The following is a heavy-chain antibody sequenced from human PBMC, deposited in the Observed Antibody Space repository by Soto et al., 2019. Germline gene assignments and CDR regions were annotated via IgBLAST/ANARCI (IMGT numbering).Heavy chain of an antibody. CDR2: TYYRSRWFN. CDR3: ARLRGDSWFDF. Sequence: SQTLSLTCAISWASVSRNSATWAWIRQSPSRGLEWLGRTYYRSRWFNDYAGSVKGRITINPDTSNNQFSLQLTSLSPDDTAVYYCARLRGDSWFDFWGQGTRV. J-gene: IGHJ5*01. V-gene: IGHV6-1*01. CDR1: WASVSRNSAT.